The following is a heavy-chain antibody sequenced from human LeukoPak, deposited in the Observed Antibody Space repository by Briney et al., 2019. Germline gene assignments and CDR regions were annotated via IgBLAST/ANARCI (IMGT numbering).Heavy chain of an antibody. CDR3: IKSSGDWH. CDR2: ISTKADGGTT. Sequence: PGGSLRLSCTASGFTFGNAWMSWVRQAPGKGLEWVGRISTKADGGTTDYAAPVKGRFTISRDDSKNTLYLQMNSLKTEDTAVYYCIKSSGDWHWGQGTLVTVS. D-gene: IGHD2-21*02. CDR1: GFTFGNAW. J-gene: IGHJ4*02. V-gene: IGHV3-15*01.